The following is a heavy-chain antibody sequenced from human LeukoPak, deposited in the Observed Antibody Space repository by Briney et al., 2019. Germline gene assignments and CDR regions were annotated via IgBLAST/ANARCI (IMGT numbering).Heavy chain of an antibody. CDR1: GFTFSSYA. V-gene: IGHV3-23*01. CDR3: AREPPSSSWRLDY. Sequence: GGSLRLSCAASGFTFSSYAMSWVRQAPGKGLEWVSAISGSGGSTYYADSVKGRFSISRDNSKNTLYLLMNSLRAEDTAVYYCAREPPSSSWRLDYWGQGTLVTVSS. CDR2: ISGSGGST. D-gene: IGHD6-13*01. J-gene: IGHJ4*02.